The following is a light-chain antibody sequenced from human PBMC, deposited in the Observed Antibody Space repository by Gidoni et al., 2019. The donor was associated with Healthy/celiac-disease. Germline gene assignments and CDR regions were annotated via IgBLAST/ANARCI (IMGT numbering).Light chain of an antibody. V-gene: IGKV4-1*01. CDR1: QRGLSSYNNKSY. Sequence: DIVMTQSPDSLPGSLGERATIHCKSSQRGLSSYNNKSYLAWYQQKPGQPPKLLIYWASTRESGVPDRFSGSGSGTDFTLTISSLQAEDVAVYYCQQYYSTPLTFGGXTKVEIK. J-gene: IGKJ4*01. CDR2: WAS. CDR3: QQYYSTPLT.